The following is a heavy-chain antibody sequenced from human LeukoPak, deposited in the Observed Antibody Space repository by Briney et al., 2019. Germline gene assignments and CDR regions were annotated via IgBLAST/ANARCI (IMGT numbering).Heavy chain of an antibody. Sequence: GESLRISCKGSGYSFTSHWISWVRQTPGKGLEWMGRIDPSGSYTIYSPSFQGHVTISADKSISTAYLQWSSLKASDIAMYYCARAPEYYYDSSGYYPYFGYWGQGTLVTVSS. CDR1: GYSFTSHW. CDR3: ARAPEYYYDSSGYYPYFGY. D-gene: IGHD3-22*01. J-gene: IGHJ4*02. CDR2: IDPSGSYT. V-gene: IGHV5-10-1*01.